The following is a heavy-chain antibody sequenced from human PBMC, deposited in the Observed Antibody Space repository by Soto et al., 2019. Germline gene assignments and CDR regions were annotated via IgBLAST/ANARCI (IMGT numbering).Heavy chain of an antibody. V-gene: IGHV4-59*01. J-gene: IGHJ6*02. CDR2: MYNTVST. Sequence: PSQTICVTCRVSAGSISSYSWSWIRKHPGKGLEWIGYMYNTVSTIYNPSLKSRVTISVDTSKNQFSLKLNSVTAADTAVYYCARDLWGYCGTDCYPLDVWGQGTTVTVSS. CDR3: ARDLWGYCGTDCYPLDV. D-gene: IGHD2-21*02. CDR1: AGSISSYS.